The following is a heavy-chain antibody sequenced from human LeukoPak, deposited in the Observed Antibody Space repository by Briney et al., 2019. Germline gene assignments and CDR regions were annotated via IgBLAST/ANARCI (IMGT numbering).Heavy chain of an antibody. CDR3: AREGYYDSSGHDAFDI. CDR2: MNPNSGNT. CDR1: GYTFTSYD. Sequence: GASVKVSCKASGYTFTSYDINWVRQATGQGLEWMGWMNPNSGNTGYAQKFQGRVTMTRNTSISTAYMELSSLRSEDTAVYYCAREGYYDSSGHDAFDIWGQGTMVTVSS. J-gene: IGHJ3*02. V-gene: IGHV1-8*01. D-gene: IGHD3-22*01.